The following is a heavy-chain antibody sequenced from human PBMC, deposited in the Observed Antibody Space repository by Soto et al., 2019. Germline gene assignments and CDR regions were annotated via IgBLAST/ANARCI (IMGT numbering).Heavy chain of an antibody. CDR3: AKDRAPYYYYGMDV. CDR2: ISFDGNTD. J-gene: IGHJ6*02. CDR1: GFTFSNYG. V-gene: IGHV3-30-3*01. Sequence: LRLSCAASGFTFSNYGIHWIRQAPDRGLEWVAIISFDGNTDSYADSVKGRFTVSRDNSKNTVFLQMNSLRPEDTAVYYCAKDRAPYYYYGMDVWGQGTTVTVSS.